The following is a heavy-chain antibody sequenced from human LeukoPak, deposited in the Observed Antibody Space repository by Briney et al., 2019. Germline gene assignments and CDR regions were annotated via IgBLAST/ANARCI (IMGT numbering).Heavy chain of an antibody. CDR2: IYYSGST. V-gene: IGHV4-39*06. D-gene: IGHD5-24*01. Sequence: SETLSLTCTVSGGSISCSRYYWGWIRQPPGKGLEWIGSIYYSGSTYYNPSLKSRVTISVDTSKNQCALKRSSVTAADTAVYYCARARWLQFDYWGQGTLVTVSS. CDR1: GGSISCSRYY. CDR3: ARARWLQFDY. J-gene: IGHJ4*02.